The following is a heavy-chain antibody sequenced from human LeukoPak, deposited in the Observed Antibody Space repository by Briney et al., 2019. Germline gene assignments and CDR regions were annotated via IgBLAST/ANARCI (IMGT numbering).Heavy chain of an antibody. CDR1: GYTFTGYY. D-gene: IGHD4-11*01. V-gene: IGHV1-2*02. CDR3: ARDRGYSNFLFDY. Sequence: ASVKVSCKASGYTFTGYYMHWLRQAPGQGLEWMGWINPNSGGTNYAQKFQGRVTMTRDTSISTAYMELSRLRSDDTAVYYCARDRGYSNFLFDYWGQGTLVTVSS. J-gene: IGHJ4*02. CDR2: INPNSGGT.